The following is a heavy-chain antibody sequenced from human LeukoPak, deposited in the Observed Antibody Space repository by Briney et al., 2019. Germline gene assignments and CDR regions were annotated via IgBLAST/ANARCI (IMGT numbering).Heavy chain of an antibody. J-gene: IGHJ4*02. Sequence: GGSLRLSCAASGFTFSSYSMNWVRQAPGKGLEWVSYISSSSSTIYYADSVKGRFTISRDNAKNSLYLQINSLRAEDTAVYYCARAGDGYSDYWGQGTLVTVSS. V-gene: IGHV3-48*01. CDR3: ARAGDGYSDY. CDR1: GFTFSSYS. D-gene: IGHD3-22*01. CDR2: ISSSSSTI.